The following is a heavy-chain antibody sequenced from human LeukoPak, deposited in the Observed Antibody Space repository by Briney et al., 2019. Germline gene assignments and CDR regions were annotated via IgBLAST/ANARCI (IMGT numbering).Heavy chain of an antibody. V-gene: IGHV4-34*01. D-gene: IGHD6-13*01. CDR3: ARGVIAAGGNDFDY. CDR2: IKHDGST. Sequence: SETLSLTCAVYGGSFSGDFWSWLRQPPGKGLEWIGEIKHDGSTTYNPSLESRVTMSLETSTNQISLEMTSVTAADTAVYYCARGVIAAGGNDFDYWGQGTLVTVSS. CDR1: GGSFSGDF. J-gene: IGHJ4*02.